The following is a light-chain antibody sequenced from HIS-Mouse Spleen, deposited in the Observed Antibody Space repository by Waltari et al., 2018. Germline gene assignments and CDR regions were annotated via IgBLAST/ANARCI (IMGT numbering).Light chain of an antibody. J-gene: IGKJ1*01. Sequence: DIQLTQSPSFLSASVGDRVTITCRASQGIRSYLAWYQQKPGKDPKLLIYAASTLQSGVPSRFSGSGSGTEFTLTISSLQPEDFATYYCQQLNSYPPTFGQGTKVEIK. CDR1: QGIRSY. CDR2: AAS. V-gene: IGKV1-9*01. CDR3: QQLNSYPPT.